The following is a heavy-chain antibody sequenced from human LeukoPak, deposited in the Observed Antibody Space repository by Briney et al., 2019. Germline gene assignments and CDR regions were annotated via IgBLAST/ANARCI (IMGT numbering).Heavy chain of an antibody. Sequence: SVKVSCEASGGTFSSYAITWVRQAPGQGLEWMGQIIPLFFAPIYAQKFQDRVTITTDESTSTAYMELSSLRSEDTAVYYCARGLSSSSPVDYWGQGTLVTVSS. CDR1: GGTFSSYA. V-gene: IGHV1-69*05. CDR2: IIPLFFAP. J-gene: IGHJ4*02. D-gene: IGHD6-6*01. CDR3: ARGLSSSSPVDY.